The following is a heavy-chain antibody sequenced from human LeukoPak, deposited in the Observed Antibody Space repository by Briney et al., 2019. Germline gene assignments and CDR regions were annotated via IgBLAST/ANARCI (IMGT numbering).Heavy chain of an antibody. CDR1: GDTFTSYY. V-gene: IGHV1-46*01. CDR2: INPSGGST. Sequence: ASVKVSCKASGDTFTSYYMHWVRQAPGQGLEWMGIINPSGGSTSYAQKFQGRVTMTRDTSTSTVYMELSGLRSEDTAVYYCATTGVSGSYYRLPDYWGQGTLVTVSS. CDR3: ATTGVSGSYYRLPDY. J-gene: IGHJ4*02. D-gene: IGHD3-10*01.